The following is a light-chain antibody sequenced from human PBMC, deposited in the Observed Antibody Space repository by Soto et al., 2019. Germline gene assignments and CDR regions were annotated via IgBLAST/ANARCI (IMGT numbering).Light chain of an antibody. CDR2: DAF. V-gene: IGKV3-11*01. CDR1: QSVGSY. Sequence: EIVLTQSPATLSLSPGERATLSCRASQSVGSYFARYEQKPGQAPRLLIYDAFSRATGIPARFSGIGSGTDFTLTISSIKPEDFAVYFCQQRSSWPLTFGGGTMMEIK. CDR3: QQRSSWPLT. J-gene: IGKJ4*01.